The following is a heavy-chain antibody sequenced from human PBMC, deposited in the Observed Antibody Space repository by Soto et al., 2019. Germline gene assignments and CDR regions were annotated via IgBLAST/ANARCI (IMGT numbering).Heavy chain of an antibody. CDR2: ITPMFGIA. V-gene: IGHV1-69*01. CDR1: GGSFSNYA. J-gene: IGHJ4*02. D-gene: IGHD2-15*01. CDR3: ASDRHHSGFQD. Sequence: QVHLVQSGAEVKKPGSSVRVSCKASGGSFSNYAVTWVRQAPGQRLEWMGGITPMFGIANYAQKFQGRVRPTADESTGTAYMELSSLRSDDSATYYCASDRHHSGFQDWGQGTLVTVSS.